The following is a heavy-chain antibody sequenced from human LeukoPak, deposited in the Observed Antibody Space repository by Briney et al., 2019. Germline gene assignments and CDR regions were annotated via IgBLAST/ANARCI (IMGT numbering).Heavy chain of an antibody. Sequence: GGSLRLSCAASGFTVSSNYMSWVRQAPGKGLEWVSVIYSGGSTHYADSVKGRFTISRDNSKNTLYLQMNSLRAEDTAVYYCAGLYSSDYYYYYGMDVWGQGTTVTVSS. CDR1: GFTVSSNY. V-gene: IGHV3-66*01. D-gene: IGHD6-19*01. J-gene: IGHJ6*02. CDR2: IYSGGST. CDR3: AGLYSSDYYYYYGMDV.